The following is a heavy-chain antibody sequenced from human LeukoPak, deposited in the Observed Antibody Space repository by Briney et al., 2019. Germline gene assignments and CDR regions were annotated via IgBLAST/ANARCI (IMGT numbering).Heavy chain of an antibody. D-gene: IGHD3-9*01. V-gene: IGHV4-39*01. CDR3: ARHYDILTGYNWFDP. CDR2: IYYSGST. Sequence: SETLSLTCTVSGGSISSSSYYWGWIRQPPGKGLEWIGSIYYSGSTYYNPSLKSRVTISVDTSKNQFSLKLSSVTAADTAVYYCARHYDILTGYNWFDPWGQGTLVTGSS. J-gene: IGHJ5*02. CDR1: GGSISSSSYY.